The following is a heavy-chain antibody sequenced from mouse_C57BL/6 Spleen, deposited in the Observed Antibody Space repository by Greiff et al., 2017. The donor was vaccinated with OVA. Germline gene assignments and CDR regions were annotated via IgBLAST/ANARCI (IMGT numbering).Heavy chain of an antibody. Sequence: VQLQQSGPELVKPGASVKISCKASGYSFTSYYIHWVKQRPGQGLEWIGWIYPGSGNTKYNEKFKGKATLTADTSSSTAYMQLSSLTSEDSAVYYCARLGYGGYFDYWGQGTTLTVSS. CDR2: IYPGSGNT. V-gene: IGHV1-66*01. D-gene: IGHD1-1*02. J-gene: IGHJ2*01. CDR1: GYSFTSYY. CDR3: ARLGYGGYFDY.